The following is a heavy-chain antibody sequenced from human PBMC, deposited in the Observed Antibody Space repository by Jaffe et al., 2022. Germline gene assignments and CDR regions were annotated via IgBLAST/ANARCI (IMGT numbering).Heavy chain of an antibody. CDR2: INPSGGST. CDR3: ARETSGYSGPDAFDI. CDR1: GYTFTSYY. Sequence: QVQLVQSGAEVKKPGASVKVSCKASGYTFTSYYMHWVRQAPGQGLEWMGIINPSGGSTSYAQKFQGRVTMTRDTSTSTVYMELSSLRSEDTAVYYCARETSGYSGPDAFDIWGQGTMVTVSS. D-gene: IGHD5-12*01. J-gene: IGHJ3*02. V-gene: IGHV1-46*03.